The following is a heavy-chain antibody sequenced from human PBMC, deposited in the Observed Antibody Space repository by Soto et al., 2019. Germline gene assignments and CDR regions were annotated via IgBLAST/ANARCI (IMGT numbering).Heavy chain of an antibody. Sequence: EVQLVESGGGLVQPGGSLRLSCAASGFTFSSYWMSWVRQAPGKGLEWVANIKQDGSEKYYVDSVKGRFTISRDNAKNSLYLQMNSLRAEDTAVYYCARDERGYCSSTSCYGYYYYYMDVWGKETTVTVSS. V-gene: IGHV3-7*01. CDR3: ARDERGYCSSTSCYGYYYYYMDV. J-gene: IGHJ6*03. CDR2: IKQDGSEK. CDR1: GFTFSSYW. D-gene: IGHD2-2*01.